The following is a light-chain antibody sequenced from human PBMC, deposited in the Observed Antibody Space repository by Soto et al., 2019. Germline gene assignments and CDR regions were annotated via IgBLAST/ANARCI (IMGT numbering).Light chain of an antibody. CDR1: QSVSSR. J-gene: IGKJ1*01. Sequence: EIVMKQSPATLSVSPGERVTLSCRASQSVSSRLAWYQQKPGQAPRLLIYGASKRAIGLPARFSGSGSGTEFTLTISSLQSEDFAVYYCQQYNDWPQTLGQGTKVDIK. CDR3: QQYNDWPQT. CDR2: GAS. V-gene: IGKV3-15*01.